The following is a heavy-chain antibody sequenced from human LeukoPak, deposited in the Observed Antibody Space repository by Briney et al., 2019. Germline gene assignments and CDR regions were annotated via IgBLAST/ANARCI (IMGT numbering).Heavy chain of an antibody. V-gene: IGHV1-46*01. J-gene: IGHJ4*02. Sequence: ASVKVSCKASGYTYTSYYMHWVRQAPGQGLEWMGIINPSGGSTSYAQKFQGRVTMTRDTSTSTVYMELSSLGSEDTAVYYCARHGAEGVGFDYWGQGTLVTVSS. CDR3: ARHGAEGVGFDY. D-gene: IGHD3-3*01. CDR1: GYTYTSYY. CDR2: INPSGGST.